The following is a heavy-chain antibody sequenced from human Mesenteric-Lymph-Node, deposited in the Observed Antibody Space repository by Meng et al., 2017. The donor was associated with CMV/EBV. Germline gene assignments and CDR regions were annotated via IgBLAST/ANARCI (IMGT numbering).Heavy chain of an antibody. D-gene: IGHD3-10*01. CDR1: GGSISSNKW. Sequence: TGAVSGGSISSNKWWSWVRQPPGKGLEWIGEINHSGSTNYNPSLKSRVTISVDTSKNQFSLKLSSVTAADTAVYYCARGNEVRGVLDYWGQGTLVTVSS. J-gene: IGHJ4*02. V-gene: IGHV4-4*02. CDR2: INHSGST. CDR3: ARGNEVRGVLDY.